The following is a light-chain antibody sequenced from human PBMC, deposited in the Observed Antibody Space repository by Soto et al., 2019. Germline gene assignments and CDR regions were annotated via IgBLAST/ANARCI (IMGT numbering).Light chain of an antibody. CDR2: DAS. J-gene: IGKJ1*01. Sequence: EIVMTQSPATVSVSPGEGVTLSCRASQGIGDTLAWYQQKPGQAPRLLIYDASTRATGIPARFSGSGSGTDFTLTISGLQSEDFAVYYCQQYNNWPQTFGQGTKVDIK. CDR3: QQYNNWPQT. V-gene: IGKV3-15*01. CDR1: QGIGDT.